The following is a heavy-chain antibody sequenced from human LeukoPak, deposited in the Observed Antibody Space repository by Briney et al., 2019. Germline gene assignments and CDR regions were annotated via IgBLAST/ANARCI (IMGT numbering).Heavy chain of an antibody. V-gene: IGHV1-8*03. CDR2: MNPNSGNT. Sequence: ASVKVSCKASGYIFTSYDINWVRQATGQGLEWMGWMNPNSGNTGYAQKFQGRVTITRNTSISTAYMELSSLRSEDTAVYYCARGRSVAGKVSWFDPWGQGTLVTVSS. CDR1: GYIFTSYD. CDR3: ARGRSVAGKVSWFDP. D-gene: IGHD6-19*01. J-gene: IGHJ5*02.